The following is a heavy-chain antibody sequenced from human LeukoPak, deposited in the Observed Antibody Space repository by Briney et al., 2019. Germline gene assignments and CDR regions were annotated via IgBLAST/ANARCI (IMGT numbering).Heavy chain of an antibody. CDR3: ARGFMVRGVFLFDY. D-gene: IGHD3-10*01. CDR1: GYTFTSYS. CDR2: MNPNSGNT. J-gene: IGHJ4*02. V-gene: IGHV1-8*02. Sequence: ASVKVSCKTSGYTFTSYSISWVRQATGQGLEWMGWMNPNSGNTGYAQKFQGRVTMTRNTSISTAYMELSSLRSEDTAVYYCARGFMVRGVFLFDYWGQGTLVTVSS.